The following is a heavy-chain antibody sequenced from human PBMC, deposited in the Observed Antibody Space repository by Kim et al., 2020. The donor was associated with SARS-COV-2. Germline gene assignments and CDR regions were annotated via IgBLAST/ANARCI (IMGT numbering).Heavy chain of an antibody. D-gene: IGHD6-19*01. V-gene: IGHV3-30*18. CDR3: AKGLRSIAVAGTTISRLDLPQKYGMDV. Sequence: GGSLRLSCATSGFTFSSYGMHWVRQAPGKGLEWVAVISYDGSNKYYADSVKGRFTISRDNSKNTLYLQMNSLRAEDTAVYYCAKGLRSIAVAGTTISRLDLPQKYGMDVWGQGTTVTVSS. CDR1: GFTFSSYG. J-gene: IGHJ6*02. CDR2: ISYDGSNK.